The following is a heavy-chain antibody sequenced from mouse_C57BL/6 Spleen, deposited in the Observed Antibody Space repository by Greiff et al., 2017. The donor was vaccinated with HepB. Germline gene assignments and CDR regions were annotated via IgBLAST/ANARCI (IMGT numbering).Heavy chain of an antibody. CDR3: AKSTAQATTWFAY. V-gene: IGHV1-7*01. Sequence: QVPLQQSGAELAKPGASVKLSCKASGYTFTSYWMHWVKQRPGQGLEWIGYINPSSGYTKYNQKFKDKATLTADKSSSTAYLQLSILTYEDSAVYYCAKSTAQATTWFAYWGQGTLVTVSA. CDR2: INPSSGYT. J-gene: IGHJ3*01. D-gene: IGHD3-2*02. CDR1: GYTFTSYW.